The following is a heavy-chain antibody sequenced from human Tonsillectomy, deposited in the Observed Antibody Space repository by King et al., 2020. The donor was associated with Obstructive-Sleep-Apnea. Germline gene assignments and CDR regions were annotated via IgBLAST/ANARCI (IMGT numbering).Heavy chain of an antibody. CDR2: ITAVGDKT. Sequence: VQLVESGGGLVQPGGSLRLSCVASGFTFRTYAMAWVRQAPGKGLEWVSSITAVGDKTYYADSLKGRCTVSRDNSRNTLFLQLISLRAADTAIYYCATEVAWDYWGQGALVTVSS. J-gene: IGHJ4*02. CDR1: GFTFRTYA. CDR3: ATEVAWDY. D-gene: IGHD5-12*01. V-gene: IGHV3-23*04.